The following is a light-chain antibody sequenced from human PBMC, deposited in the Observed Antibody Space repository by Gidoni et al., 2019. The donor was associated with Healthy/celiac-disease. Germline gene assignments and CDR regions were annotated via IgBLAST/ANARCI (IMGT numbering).Light chain of an antibody. V-gene: IGKV1-5*03. J-gene: IGKJ1*01. CDR1: QSISSC. CDR2: KAS. CDR3: QPYNSYPGT. Sequence: DIQMTQSPSTLSASVGDRVPITCRASQSISSCLAWYQQQPGKAPKLLIYKASSLESGVPSRFRGSGSGTAFTLTIRSLQPDDFATYYCQPYNSYPGTFGQGTKVEIK.